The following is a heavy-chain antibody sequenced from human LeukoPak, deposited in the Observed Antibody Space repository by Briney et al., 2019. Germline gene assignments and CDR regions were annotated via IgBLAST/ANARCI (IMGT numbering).Heavy chain of an antibody. CDR2: ISSDGSIT. CDR3: ARVYELVNWFDP. J-gene: IGHJ5*02. V-gene: IGHV3-74*01. CDR1: GFTFSTYW. Sequence: GGSLRLSCAASGFTFSTYWMHWVRQAPGKGPVWVSRISSDGSITGYADSVKGRFTISRDNAKNTLYLQMNSLRAEDTAVYYCARVYELVNWFDPWGQGTLVTVSS. D-gene: IGHD6-6*01.